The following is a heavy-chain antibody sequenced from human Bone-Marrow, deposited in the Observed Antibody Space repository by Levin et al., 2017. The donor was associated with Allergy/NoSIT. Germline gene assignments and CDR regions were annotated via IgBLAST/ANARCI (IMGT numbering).Heavy chain of an antibody. J-gene: IGHJ4*02. V-gene: IGHV1-69*02. CDR2: IIPILGIA. Sequence: ASVKVSCKASGGTFSSYTISWVRQAPGQGLEWMGRIIPILGIANYAQKFQGRVTITADKSTSTAYMELSSLRSEDTAVYYCARYKGDCSSTSCYYYFDYWGQGTLVTVSS. D-gene: IGHD2-2*01. CDR3: ARYKGDCSSTSCYYYFDY. CDR1: GGTFSSYT.